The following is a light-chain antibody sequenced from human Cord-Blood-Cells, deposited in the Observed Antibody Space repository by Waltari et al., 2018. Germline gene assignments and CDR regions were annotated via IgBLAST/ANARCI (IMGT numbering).Light chain of an antibody. CDR1: SSNIGSNY. Sequence: QSVLTQPPSASGTPGQRVTISCSGSSSNIGSNYVYWYQQLPGTAPKLLIYRNNQLPSGVPDRFSGSNSGTSASLAISGLRSEDEADYYCAAWDDSLSGRVFGGGTKLTVL. V-gene: IGLV1-47*01. J-gene: IGLJ3*02. CDR3: AAWDDSLSGRV. CDR2: RNN.